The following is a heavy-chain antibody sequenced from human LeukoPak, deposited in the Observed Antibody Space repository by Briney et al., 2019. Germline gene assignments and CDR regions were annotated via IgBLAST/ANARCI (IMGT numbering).Heavy chain of an antibody. CDR1: GGSISSSNW. J-gene: IGHJ3*02. CDR3: ARHQRGNSDAFDI. Sequence: SETLSLTCAVSGGSISSSNWWSWVRQPPGKGQEWIGEIYHSGSTNYNPSLKSRVTISVDKSKNQFSLKLSSVTAADTAVYYCARHQRGNSDAFDIWGQGTMVTDSS. CDR2: IYHSGST. D-gene: IGHD4-23*01. V-gene: IGHV4-4*02.